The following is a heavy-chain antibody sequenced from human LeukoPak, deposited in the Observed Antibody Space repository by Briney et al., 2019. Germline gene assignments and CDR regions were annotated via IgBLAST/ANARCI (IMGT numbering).Heavy chain of an antibody. J-gene: IGHJ3*02. CDR2: FDPEDGET. V-gene: IGHV1-24*01. Sequence: ASVKASCKVSGYTLTELSMHWVRQAPGKGLEWMGGFDPEDGETIYAQKFQGRVTMTEDTSTDTAYMELSSLRSEDTAVYYCATDRYCGGDCYSGNAFDIWGQGTMVTVSS. CDR3: ATDRYCGGDCYSGNAFDI. CDR1: GYTLTELS. D-gene: IGHD2-21*02.